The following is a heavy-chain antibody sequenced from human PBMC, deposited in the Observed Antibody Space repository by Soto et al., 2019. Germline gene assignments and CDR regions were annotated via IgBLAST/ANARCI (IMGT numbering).Heavy chain of an antibody. CDR3: ARDPPNYHSAFDQ. V-gene: IGHV6-1*01. CDR2: TYYRSKWYC. D-gene: IGHD1-1*01. Sequence: SQTLSLTCAISGDSVSSKTAAWNWIRQSPSRGLEWLGRTYYRSKWYCDYAVSLKSRITINADTSKNQFSLQLSSVTPEDTAVYYCARDPPNYHSAFDQWGQGTLVTVSS. CDR1: GDSVSSKTAA. J-gene: IGHJ4*02.